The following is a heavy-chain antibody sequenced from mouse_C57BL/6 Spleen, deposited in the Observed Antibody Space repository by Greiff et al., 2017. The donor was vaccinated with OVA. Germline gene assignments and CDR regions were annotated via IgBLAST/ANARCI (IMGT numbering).Heavy chain of an antibody. CDR3: ARGGLYDNFDY. Sequence: EVQLQQSGPGMVKPSQSLSLTCTVTGYSITSGYDWHWIRHFPGNKLEWMGYISYSGSTNYNPSLKSRISITHDTSKNHFFLKLNSVTTEDTATYYCARGGLYDNFDYWGQGTTLTVSS. J-gene: IGHJ2*01. CDR1: GYSITSGYD. V-gene: IGHV3-1*01. CDR2: ISYSGST. D-gene: IGHD2-3*01.